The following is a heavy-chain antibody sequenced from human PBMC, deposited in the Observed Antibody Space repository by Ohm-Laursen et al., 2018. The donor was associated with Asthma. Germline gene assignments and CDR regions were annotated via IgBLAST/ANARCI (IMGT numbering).Heavy chain of an antibody. V-gene: IGHV3-21*01. CDR2: ISSSSSYI. D-gene: IGHD2-2*01. CDR3: ARALYCSSTSCYDDYYYYGMDV. CDR1: GFTFSSYS. J-gene: IGHJ6*02. Sequence: SLRLSCAATGFTFSSYSMNWVRQAPGKGLEWVSSISSSSSYIYYADSVKGRFTISRDNAKNSLYLQMNSLRAEDTAVYYCARALYCSSTSCYDDYYYYGMDVWGQGTTVTVSS.